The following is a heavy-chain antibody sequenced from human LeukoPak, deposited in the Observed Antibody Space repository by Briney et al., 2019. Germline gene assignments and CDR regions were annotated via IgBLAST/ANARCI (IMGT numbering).Heavy chain of an antibody. D-gene: IGHD2-2*01. CDR2: IKQDGSDK. J-gene: IGHJ4*02. CDR3: ARAFSRTSSSAEDLDH. Sequence: PGGSLRLSCETSGFTFSRYWMTWVRQAPGKGLEWVANIKQDGSDKYYVDSAKGRFTISRDNAKDSLYLQMNSLIAEDTAVYYCARAFSRTSSSAEDLDHWGQGTQVTVSS. V-gene: IGHV3-7*01. CDR1: GFTFSRYW.